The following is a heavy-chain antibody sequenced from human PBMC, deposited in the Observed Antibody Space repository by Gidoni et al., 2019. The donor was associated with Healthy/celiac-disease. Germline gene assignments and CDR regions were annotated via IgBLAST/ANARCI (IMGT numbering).Heavy chain of an antibody. CDR3: ARGGGITMIEDPFDY. D-gene: IGHD3-22*01. CDR2: ISSSSSYI. CDR1: GFTCSSYS. Sequence: EVQLVESGGGLVKPGGSLRLSCAASGFTCSSYSMNWVRQAPGKGLEWVSSISSSSSYIYYADSVKGRFTISRDNAKNSLYLQMNSLRAEDTAVYYCARGGGITMIEDPFDYWGQGTLVTVSS. V-gene: IGHV3-21*01. J-gene: IGHJ4*02.